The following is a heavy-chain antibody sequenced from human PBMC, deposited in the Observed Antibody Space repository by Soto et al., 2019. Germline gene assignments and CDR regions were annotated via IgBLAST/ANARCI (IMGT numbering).Heavy chain of an antibody. CDR3: VRDMQLWRLDS. J-gene: IGHJ4*02. Sequence: EVQLVESGGGLVQPGESLRLSCAASGLTFRSYWMHWVRQAPGKVLVWVSRINTDGSVAMYVDSVKGRFTISRDNAKNTLYLHMNSLRAEDTAVYYCVRDMQLWRLDSWGQGILVTVSS. V-gene: IGHV3-74*03. CDR2: INTDGSVA. CDR1: GLTFRSYW. D-gene: IGHD2-21*01.